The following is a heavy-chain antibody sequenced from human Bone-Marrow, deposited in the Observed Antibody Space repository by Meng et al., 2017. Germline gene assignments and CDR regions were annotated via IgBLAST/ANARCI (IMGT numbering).Heavy chain of an antibody. V-gene: IGHV4-34*01. Sequence: VQLQRSGAGRFEPSGPLSLTCAVYGGSFSGYYWSWIRQPPGKGLEWIGEINHSGSTNYNPSLKSRVTISVDTSKNQFSLKLSSVTAADTAVYYCASGYCSGGSCQVGWFDPWGQGTLVTVSS. CDR2: INHSGST. D-gene: IGHD2-15*01. CDR1: GGSFSGYY. CDR3: ASGYCSGGSCQVGWFDP. J-gene: IGHJ5*02.